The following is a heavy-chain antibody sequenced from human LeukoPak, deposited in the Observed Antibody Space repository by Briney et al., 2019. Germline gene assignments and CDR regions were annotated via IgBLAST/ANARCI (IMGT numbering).Heavy chain of an antibody. V-gene: IGHV1-69*04. Sequence: SVKFSCKASGRTFSSYAISWVRQAPGQGLEWMGRIIPILGIANYAQQIQGRVTITADKSTSTAYIELSSLRSEDTAVYYCARDPTADVTVAGTVWFDPWDQGTLVTVSS. CDR3: ARDPTADVTVAGTVWFDP. D-gene: IGHD6-19*01. CDR2: IIPILGIA. J-gene: IGHJ5*02. CDR1: GRTFSSYA.